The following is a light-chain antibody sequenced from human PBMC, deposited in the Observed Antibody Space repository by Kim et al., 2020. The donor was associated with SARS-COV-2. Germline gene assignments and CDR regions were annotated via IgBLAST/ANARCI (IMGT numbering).Light chain of an antibody. Sequence: LCPGERAPLACRASQSVSSSYLAWYQQKPGQAPRLLIYGASSRATGIPDRFSGSGSGTDFTLTISRLEPEDFAVYYCQQYGSSPEFGQGTKVDIK. CDR2: GAS. J-gene: IGKJ1*01. V-gene: IGKV3-20*01. CDR3: QQYGSSPE. CDR1: QSVSSSY.